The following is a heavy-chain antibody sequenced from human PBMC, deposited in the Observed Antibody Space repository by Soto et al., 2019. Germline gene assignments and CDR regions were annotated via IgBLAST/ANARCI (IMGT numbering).Heavy chain of an antibody. Sequence: SETLSLTCTVSGDSIRSYYLSWIRQPPGKELEWIGYIYYSGSSKYNPSLKSRVTISVDTSKNQLSLKLYSVTAADTAVYYCARHRNSAGDYYFDYWGQGTLVTVSS. CDR2: IYYSGSS. CDR3: ARHRNSAGDYYFDY. J-gene: IGHJ4*02. V-gene: IGHV4-59*08. CDR1: GDSIRSYY. D-gene: IGHD4-17*01.